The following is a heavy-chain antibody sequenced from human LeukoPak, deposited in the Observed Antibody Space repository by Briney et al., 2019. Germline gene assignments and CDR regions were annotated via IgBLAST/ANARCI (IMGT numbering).Heavy chain of an antibody. J-gene: IGHJ4*02. CDR2: ISSSGSTI. CDR3: ARDPVLLRFDY. CDR1: GFTFSSYE. D-gene: IGHD2-21*02. Sequence: GGSLRLSCAASGFTFSSYEMNWVRQAPGKGLEWVSYISSSGSTIYYADSVKGRFTISRDNAKNSLYLQMNSLRAEDTAVYYCARDPVLLRFDYWGQGTLVTVSS. V-gene: IGHV3-48*03.